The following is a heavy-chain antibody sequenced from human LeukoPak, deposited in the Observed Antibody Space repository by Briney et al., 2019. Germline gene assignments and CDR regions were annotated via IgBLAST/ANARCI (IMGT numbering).Heavy chain of an antibody. CDR2: IKQDGSEK. V-gene: IGHV3-7*01. CDR1: GFTFSSYW. Sequence: GGSLRLSCAASGFTFSSYWMSWVRQAPGKGLEWVANIKQDGSEKYYVDSVKGRFTISRDNAKNSLYLQMNSLRAEDTAVYYCARGSSGQEVDYFDYWGQGTLVTVSS. D-gene: IGHD3-22*01. CDR3: ARGSSGQEVDYFDY. J-gene: IGHJ4*02.